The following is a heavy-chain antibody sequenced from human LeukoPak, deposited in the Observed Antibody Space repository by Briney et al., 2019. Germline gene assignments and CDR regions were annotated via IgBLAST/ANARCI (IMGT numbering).Heavy chain of an antibody. CDR1: GFTFSSYS. CDR2: ISSSSSYI. Sequence: PGGSLRLSCAASGFTFSSYSMNWVRQAPGKGLEWVSSISSSSSYIYYADSVKSRFTISRDNAKNSLYLQMNSLRAEDTAVYYCARADSKSVITFGGVIDYFDYWGQGTLVTVSS. J-gene: IGHJ4*02. CDR3: ARADSKSVITFGGVIDYFDY. V-gene: IGHV3-21*01. D-gene: IGHD3-16*02.